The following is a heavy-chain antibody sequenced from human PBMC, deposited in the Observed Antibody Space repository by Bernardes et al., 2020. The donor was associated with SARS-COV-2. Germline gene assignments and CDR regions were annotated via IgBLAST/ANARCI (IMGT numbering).Heavy chain of an antibody. J-gene: IGHJ4*02. CDR2: INGDEGGA. CDR3: VRGPSGGYGRFEY. Sequence: GGSRRLSGAASGFTFSTYWMHWVRQAPGKGLVWVSRINGDEGGASYADSVRGRFTISRDNAKSTLYLQMNSLRADDTAVYYCVRGPSGGYGRFEYWGQGSLVTVSS. CDR1: GFTFSTYW. D-gene: IGHD5-12*01. V-gene: IGHV3-74*03.